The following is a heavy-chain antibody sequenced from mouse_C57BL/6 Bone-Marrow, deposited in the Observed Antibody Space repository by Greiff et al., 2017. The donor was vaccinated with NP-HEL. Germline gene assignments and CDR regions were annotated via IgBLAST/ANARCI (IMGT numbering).Heavy chain of an antibody. D-gene: IGHD1-1*01. CDR3: ARWDYGSSSAWFAY. CDR2: IYPGSGNT. V-gene: IGHV1-66*01. J-gene: IGHJ3*01. CDR1: GYSFTSYY. Sequence: QVQLKQSGPELVKPGASVKISCKASGYSFTSYYIHWVKQRPGQGLEWIGWIYPGSGNTKYNEKFKGKATLTADTASSTAYMQLSSLTSEDSAVYYCARWDYGSSSAWFAYWGQGTLVTVSA.